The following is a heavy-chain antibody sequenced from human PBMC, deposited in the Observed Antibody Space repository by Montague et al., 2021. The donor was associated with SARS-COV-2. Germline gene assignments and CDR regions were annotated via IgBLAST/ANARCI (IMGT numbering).Heavy chain of an antibody. CDR2: IYARGGT. Sequence: SETLSLTCSVSGAPISGFFWNWIRQPPGKGLQWIGRIYARGGTASNPSLDSRVTMSVDTSKTQFSLTVNSVTASDSAMYYCAGGVVDATLVVDYWGRGTLVTVSS. CDR3: AGGVVDATLVVDY. J-gene: IGHJ4*01. D-gene: IGHD2-15*01. CDR1: GAPISGFF. V-gene: IGHV4-4*07.